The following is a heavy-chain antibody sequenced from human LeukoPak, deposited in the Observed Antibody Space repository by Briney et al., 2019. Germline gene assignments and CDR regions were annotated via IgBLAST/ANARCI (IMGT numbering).Heavy chain of an antibody. CDR2: ISYSGST. J-gene: IGHJ5*02. CDR1: GGSITSYY. D-gene: IGHD2-2*01. CDR3: ASGGYCSSTKCYPNWFDP. Sequence: PSETLSLTCTVSGGSITSYYWSWIRQSPGKGPEWIGYISYSGSTNYNPFLKSRVTISLDTSKNQFSLKLSSVTAADTAVYYCASGGYCSSTKCYPNWFDPWGQGTLVTVSS. V-gene: IGHV4-59*01.